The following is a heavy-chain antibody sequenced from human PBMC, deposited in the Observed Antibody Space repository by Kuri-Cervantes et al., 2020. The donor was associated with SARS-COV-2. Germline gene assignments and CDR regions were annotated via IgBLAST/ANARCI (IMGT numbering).Heavy chain of an antibody. CDR3: ARELSPGGSHLDY. V-gene: IGHV3-48*01. J-gene: IGHJ4*02. Sequence: GESLKISCAASGFTFSSYSMNWVRQAPGKGLEWVSYISSSSSTIYYADSVKGRFTISRDNSQSALYLQMDSLTPEDTALYYCARELSPGGSHLDYWGQGTLVTVSS. CDR1: GFTFSSYS. CDR2: ISSSSSTI. D-gene: IGHD3-16*01.